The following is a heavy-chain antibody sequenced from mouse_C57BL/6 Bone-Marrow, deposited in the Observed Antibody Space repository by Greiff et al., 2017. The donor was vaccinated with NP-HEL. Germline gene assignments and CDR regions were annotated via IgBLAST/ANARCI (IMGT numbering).Heavy chain of an antibody. CDR1: GYTLSSYW. J-gene: IGHJ1*03. V-gene: IGHV1-74*01. Sequence: VQLQQPGAELVKPGASVKVSCKASGYTLSSYWMHWVKQRPGKGLEWIGRIHPSDSDTNYNQKFKGKTTLNVDKSSSTAYMQLSSLTSEDSAVYYCASVARSFDVWGTGTTVTVSS. D-gene: IGHD1-1*01. CDR3: ASVARSFDV. CDR2: IHPSDSDT.